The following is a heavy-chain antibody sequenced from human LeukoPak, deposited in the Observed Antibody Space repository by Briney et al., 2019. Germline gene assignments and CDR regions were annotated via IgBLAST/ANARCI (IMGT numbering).Heavy chain of an antibody. D-gene: IGHD4-17*01. J-gene: IGHJ3*02. CDR1: GYTFTGHY. V-gene: IGHV1-2*02. CDR2: INPYSGGT. CDR3: AREGYGDYALAAFDI. Sequence: ASVKVSCKASGYTFTGHYLHWVRQAPGQGLELMGWINPYSGGTTYAQKFQGRVTMTTDTSISTAYMELSRLRDDDTAVYYCAREGYGDYALAAFDIWDQGTLVTVSS.